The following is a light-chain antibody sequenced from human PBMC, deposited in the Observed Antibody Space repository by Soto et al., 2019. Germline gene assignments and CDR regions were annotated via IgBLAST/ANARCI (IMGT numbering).Light chain of an antibody. CDR2: AAS. Sequence: DIQMTQSPSSVSAFVGDRVTITCRASQDISSWLAWYQQKPGKAPKLLIYAASTLRSGVTSRFSGSGSGTDFTLTISSLQPEDFANYYCQQASSLPPGFGPGTKVYIK. CDR1: QDISSW. J-gene: IGKJ3*01. V-gene: IGKV1D-12*01. CDR3: QQASSLPPG.